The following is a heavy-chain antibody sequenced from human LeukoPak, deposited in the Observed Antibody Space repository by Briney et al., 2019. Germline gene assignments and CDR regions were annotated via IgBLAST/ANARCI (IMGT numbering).Heavy chain of an antibody. CDR2: SHYSGSN. J-gene: IGHJ4*02. D-gene: IGHD6-19*01. CDR1: GGLISIHY. V-gene: IGHV4-59*11. Sequence: SETLSLTCFVSGGLISIHYWGWSPQPPGKGLEWIGYSHYSGSNDYNPSLTSRLTISRDTSKSQFSLKLTSVRAADTVVYYCVLCRGWLIDYWGQGTLVTVSS. CDR3: VLCRGWLIDY.